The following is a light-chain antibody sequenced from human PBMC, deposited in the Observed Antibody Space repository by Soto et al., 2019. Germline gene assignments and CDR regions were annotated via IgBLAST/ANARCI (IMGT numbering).Light chain of an antibody. CDR2: LTS. V-gene: IGKV3-11*01. CDR3: HQRQSWPRT. Sequence: EIVLTQSPATLSSFPGERVTLSCRASQAFNTRLSWYQHKPCQAPRLLIYLTSSRAAGIPARFSGSGSGTDFTLTISDVEPEDFAVYYCHQRQSWPRTFGQGTKVDI. CDR1: QAFNTR. J-gene: IGKJ1*01.